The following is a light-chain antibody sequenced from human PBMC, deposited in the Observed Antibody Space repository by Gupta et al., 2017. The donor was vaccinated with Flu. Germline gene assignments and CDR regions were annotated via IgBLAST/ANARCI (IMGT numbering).Light chain of an antibody. V-gene: IGKV1-39*01. CDR2: GAT. CDR3: QQCYNTPQT. CDR1: QSIASY. J-gene: IGKJ2*01. Sequence: SAVSATVGDRVTISGRASQSIASYLNWYQQKPGKAPNLLIYGATSLQDGVSSRFSGSGSGTEFTLTISSLQPEDFANYFCQQCYNTPQTFGQGTKVEIK.